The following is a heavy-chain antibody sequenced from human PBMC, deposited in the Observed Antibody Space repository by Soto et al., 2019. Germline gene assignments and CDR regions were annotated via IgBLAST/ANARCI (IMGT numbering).Heavy chain of an antibody. Sequence: QVRLEESGPGLVKPSETLSLICNVSGGSVNNANYFWNWIRHHPENGLEWIGYIYYSGSTRYNPSFQTRLTLSIDTSKNQFSLRLNSVTVADTAVYFCARDADYGGSRGGMDVWGRGTTVTVSS. CDR1: GGSVNNANYF. J-gene: IGHJ6*02. CDR2: IYYSGST. CDR3: ARDADYGGSRGGMDV. V-gene: IGHV4-31*03. D-gene: IGHD4-17*01.